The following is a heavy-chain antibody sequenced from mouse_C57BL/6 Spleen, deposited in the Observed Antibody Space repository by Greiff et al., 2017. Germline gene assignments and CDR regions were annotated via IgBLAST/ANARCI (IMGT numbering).Heavy chain of an antibody. CDR3: ARFGGNYDAY. CDR1: GYSFTSYW. J-gene: IGHJ3*01. Sequence: QVQLKQPGAELVKPGASVKMSCKASGYSFTSYWITWVKQRPGQGLEWIGDIYPGSGSTKYNEKFKSKATLTVDTSSSTAYVQLSSLTSEDSAVYYCARFGGNYDAYWGQGTLVTVSA. D-gene: IGHD1-1*02. CDR2: IYPGSGST. V-gene: IGHV1-55*01.